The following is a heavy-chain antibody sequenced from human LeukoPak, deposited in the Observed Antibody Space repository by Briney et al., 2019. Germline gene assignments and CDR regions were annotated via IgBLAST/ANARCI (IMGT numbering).Heavy chain of an antibody. V-gene: IGHV3-7*03. D-gene: IGHD2/OR15-2a*01. CDR2: VNRDGSET. CDR1: GFALSSHW. Sequence: GGSLRLSCAASGFALSSHWMTWVRQVPGRGPEWVANVNRDGSETYYLDSVKGRFTISKDNAKNSLYLQMNSLRAEDTALYHCARSNGMDVWGQGTTVIVSS. J-gene: IGHJ6*02. CDR3: ARSNGMDV.